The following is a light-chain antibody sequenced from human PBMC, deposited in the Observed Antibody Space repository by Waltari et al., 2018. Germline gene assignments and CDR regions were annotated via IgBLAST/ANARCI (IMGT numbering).Light chain of an antibody. CDR3: QSYDTNWGV. Sequence: QPVLTQPPSVSGAPGQRITISCTGNSSNIGAGFDVHWFQQLPGTAPKLLIYENIHRPSGVPYRFSGSKSDTSASLVITGLQAEDEAYYFCQSYDTNWGVFGGGTKLTVL. CDR2: ENI. J-gene: IGLJ2*01. CDR1: SSNIGAGFD. V-gene: IGLV1-40*01.